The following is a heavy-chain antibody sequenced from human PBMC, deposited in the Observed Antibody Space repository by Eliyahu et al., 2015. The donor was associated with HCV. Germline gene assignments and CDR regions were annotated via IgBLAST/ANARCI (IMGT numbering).Heavy chain of an antibody. CDR1: GYXFXSXA. Sequence: QVQLEQSGAEVKKPGASVKVSCXASGYXFXSXAMHWVRQAPGQRLEWMGWINAGNGNTKYSXKFQGRVTITRDTSASTAYMELSSLRSEDTAVYYCARVGCSGGRLCRGWFDPWGQGTLVTVSS. CDR2: INAGNGNT. J-gene: IGHJ5*02. CDR3: ARVGCSGGRLCRGWFDP. V-gene: IGHV1-3*01. D-gene: IGHD2-15*01.